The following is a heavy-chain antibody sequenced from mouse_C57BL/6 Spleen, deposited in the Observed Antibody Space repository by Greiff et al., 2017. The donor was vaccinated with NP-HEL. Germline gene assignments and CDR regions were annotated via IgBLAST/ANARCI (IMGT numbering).Heavy chain of an antibody. CDR3: AKLGRHYAMDY. D-gene: IGHD4-1*01. CDR1: GYAFSSYW. V-gene: IGHV1-80*01. J-gene: IGHJ4*01. CDR2: IYPGDGDT. Sequence: VHLVESGAELVKPGASVKISCKASGYAFSSYWMNWVKQRPGKGLEWIGQIYPGDGDTNYNGKFKGKATLTADKSSSTAYMQLSSLTSEDSAVYFCAKLGRHYAMDYWGQGTSVTVSS.